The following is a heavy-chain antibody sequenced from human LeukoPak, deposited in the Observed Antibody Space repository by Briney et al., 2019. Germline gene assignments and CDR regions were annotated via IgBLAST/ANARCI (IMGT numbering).Heavy chain of an antibody. Sequence: PGGSLRLSCAALGFTLSSYGMHWVRQAPGKGLEWVAVIWYDGSNKYYADSVKGQVNISRDKSKNTLYLQMNSLRAEDTAVDYCARALYDFWSGYYITLDYYGMDVWGQGTTVTVSS. CDR1: GFTLSSYG. V-gene: IGHV3-33*01. CDR3: ARALYDFWSGYYITLDYYGMDV. J-gene: IGHJ6*02. CDR2: IWYDGSNK. D-gene: IGHD3-3*01.